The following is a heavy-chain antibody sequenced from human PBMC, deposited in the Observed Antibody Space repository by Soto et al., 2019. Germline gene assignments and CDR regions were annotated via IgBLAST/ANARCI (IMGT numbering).Heavy chain of an antibody. Sequence: SETLSLTCTVSGGSVSSYYRSWIRQPPGKGLEWIGYIYYSGSTNYNPSLKSRVTIPVDTSKNQFSLKLSSVTAADTAVYYCARERVLDLRGGYYCYMDFWGKGTTVTVSS. V-gene: IGHV4-59*02. CDR1: GGSVSSYY. D-gene: IGHD2-8*01. CDR3: ARERVLDLRGGYYCYMDF. J-gene: IGHJ6*03. CDR2: IYYSGST.